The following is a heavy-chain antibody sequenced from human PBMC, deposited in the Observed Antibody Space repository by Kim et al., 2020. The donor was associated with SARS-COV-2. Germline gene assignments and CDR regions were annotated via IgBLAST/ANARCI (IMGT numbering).Heavy chain of an antibody. CDR1: GGSFSGYY. V-gene: IGHV4-34*01. D-gene: IGHD2-21*01. J-gene: IGHJ4*02. CDR2: INHSGST. Sequence: SETLSLTCAVYGGSFSGYYWSWIRQPPGKGLEWIGEINHSGSTNYNPSLKSRVTISVDTSKNQFSLKLSSVTAADTAVYYCARGVTGLTDYWGQGTLLTVSS. CDR3: ARGVTGLTDY.